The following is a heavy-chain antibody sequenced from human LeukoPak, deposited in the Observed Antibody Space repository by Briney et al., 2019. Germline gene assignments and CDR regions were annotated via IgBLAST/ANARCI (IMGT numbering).Heavy chain of an antibody. CDR3: ALYCSSANCHDAFDI. Sequence: GGTLRLSCAVSGVTFRNYWMGWVRQAPGKGLEWAANIDKEGNERSYVASVKGRFTISRDNAKNSLYLQMNSLRAEDTAMYYCALYCSSANCHDAFDIWGQGTMVIVSS. J-gene: IGHJ3*02. D-gene: IGHD2-15*01. V-gene: IGHV3-7*03. CDR2: IDKEGNER. CDR1: GVTFRNYW.